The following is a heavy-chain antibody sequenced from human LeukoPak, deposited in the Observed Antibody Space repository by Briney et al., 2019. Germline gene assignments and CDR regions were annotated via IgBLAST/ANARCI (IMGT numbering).Heavy chain of an antibody. D-gene: IGHD5-12*01. CDR1: GFTFSSYN. CDR2: ISRSSGTI. CDR3: ARDRTSGYDFSFDY. J-gene: IGHJ4*02. Sequence: PGGSLRLSCAASGFTFSSYNMNWVRQAPGKGLEWVSYISRSSGTIYYADSVKGRFTISRDNAKNSLYLQMNSLRAEDTAVYYCARDRTSGYDFSFDYWGQGTLVTVSS. V-gene: IGHV3-48*01.